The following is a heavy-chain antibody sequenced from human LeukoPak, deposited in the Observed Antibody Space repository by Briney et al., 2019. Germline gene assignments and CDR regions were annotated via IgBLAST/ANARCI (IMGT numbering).Heavy chain of an antibody. Sequence: ASVKVSCKASSYTFTNYGISWVRQAPGQGLEWMGWISACNGNTNYAQKVQGRVTMITDTSTSTAYMELRSLRSDDTAVYYCARGRDGYNPTADYWGQGTLVTVSS. V-gene: IGHV1-18*01. D-gene: IGHD5-24*01. CDR2: ISACNGNT. CDR3: ARGRDGYNPTADY. J-gene: IGHJ4*02. CDR1: SYTFTNYG.